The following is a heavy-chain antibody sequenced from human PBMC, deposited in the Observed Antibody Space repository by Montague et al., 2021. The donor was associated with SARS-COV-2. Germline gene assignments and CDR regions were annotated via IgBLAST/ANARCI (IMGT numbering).Heavy chain of an antibody. CDR2: IYYSGST. Sequence: SETLSLTCTVSGGSISSYYWSWVRQPPGKGLEWIGYIYYSGSTNYNPSLKSRVTISVDTSKNQFSLKLSSVTAADTAVYYCARGFDSWGQGTLVTVSS. J-gene: IGHJ4*02. CDR1: GGSISSYY. CDR3: ARGFDS. V-gene: IGHV4-59*08.